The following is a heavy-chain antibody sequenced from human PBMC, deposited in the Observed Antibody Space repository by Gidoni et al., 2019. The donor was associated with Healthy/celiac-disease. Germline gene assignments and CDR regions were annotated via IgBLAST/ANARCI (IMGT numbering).Heavy chain of an antibody. Sequence: QVQLVASGGGVVQPGRSLRLSCAASGFTFSSYAMHWVRQAPGKGLEWVAVISYDGSNKYYADSVKGRFTISRDNSKNTLYLQMNSLRAEDTAVYYCARDRDSYNWNAGFDYWGQGTLVTVSS. CDR3: ARDRDSYNWNAGFDY. D-gene: IGHD1-1*01. V-gene: IGHV3-30-3*01. CDR2: ISYDGSNK. CDR1: GFTFSSYA. J-gene: IGHJ4*02.